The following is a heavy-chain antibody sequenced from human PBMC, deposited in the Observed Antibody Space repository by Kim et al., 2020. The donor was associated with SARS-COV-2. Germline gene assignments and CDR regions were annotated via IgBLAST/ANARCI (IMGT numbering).Heavy chain of an antibody. J-gene: IGHJ2*01. CDR3: ARHVILEMDWYFDL. Sequence: SETLSLTCTVSGGSISSSSYYWGWIRQPPGKGLEWIGSIYYSGSTYYNPSLKSRVTISVDTSKNQFSLKLSSVTAADTAVYYCARHVILEMDWYFDLWGRGTLVTVSS. CDR1: GGSISSSSYY. D-gene: IGHD3-3*02. CDR2: IYYSGST. V-gene: IGHV4-39*01.